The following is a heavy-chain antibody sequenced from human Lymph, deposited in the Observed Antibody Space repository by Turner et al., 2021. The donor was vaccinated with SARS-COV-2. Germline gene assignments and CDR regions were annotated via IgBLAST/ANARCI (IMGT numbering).Heavy chain of an antibody. J-gene: IGHJ5*02. CDR1: GYTFTSYD. D-gene: IGHD6-25*01. Sequence: QVQLVQSGAEVKKPGASVKVSCKASGYTFTSYDINWVRQATGQGLERMGWMNPNSGYTGYAQKFQGRVTMTRNTSISTAYMELNSLTSDDTAVYYCAKGDGYPPHGLLDPWGQGTLVTVSS. CDR2: MNPNSGYT. CDR3: AKGDGYPPHGLLDP. V-gene: IGHV1-8*01.